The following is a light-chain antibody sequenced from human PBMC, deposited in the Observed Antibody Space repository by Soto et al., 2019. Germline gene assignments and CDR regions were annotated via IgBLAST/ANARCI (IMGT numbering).Light chain of an antibody. J-gene: IGKJ1*01. V-gene: IGKV1-5*01. CDR3: QQYQIDWT. Sequence: DIQMTQSPSTLSASVLDIFSITCRASQRVNTCLAWYQQKPGKAPTLLIYDASSLQSGVLSRFSGSGSGTEFTLTISSLQPDDFATYYCQQYQIDWTFGQGTKVDIK. CDR1: QRVNTC. CDR2: DAS.